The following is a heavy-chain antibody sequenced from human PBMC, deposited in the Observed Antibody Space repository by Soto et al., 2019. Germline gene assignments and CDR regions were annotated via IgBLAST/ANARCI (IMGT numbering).Heavy chain of an antibody. J-gene: IGHJ6*03. CDR3: ARRKKDGHYDFWSGYPAVLDYYYMDV. V-gene: IGHV4-39*01. Sequence: NPSETLSLTCTVSGGSISSSSYYWGWIRQPPGKGLEWIGSIYYSGSTYYNPSLKSRVTISVDTSKNQFSLKLSSVTAADTAVYYCARRKKDGHYDFWSGYPAVLDYYYMDVWGKGTTVTVSS. D-gene: IGHD3-3*01. CDR2: IYYSGST. CDR1: GGSISSSSYY.